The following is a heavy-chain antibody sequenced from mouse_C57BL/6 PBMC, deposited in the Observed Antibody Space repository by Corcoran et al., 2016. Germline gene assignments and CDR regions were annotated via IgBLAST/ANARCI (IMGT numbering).Heavy chain of an antibody. J-gene: IGHJ4*01. Sequence: QIQLVQSGPELKKPGETVKISCKASGYTFTTYGMSWVKQAPGKGLKWMGWINTYSGVPTYADDFKGRFSFPLETSASTAYLQINNLQNEDTATYFCARSAVVATDAMDYWGQGTSVTVSS. D-gene: IGHD1-1*01. CDR2: INTYSGVP. V-gene: IGHV9-3*01. CDR1: GYTFTTYG. CDR3: ARSAVVATDAMDY.